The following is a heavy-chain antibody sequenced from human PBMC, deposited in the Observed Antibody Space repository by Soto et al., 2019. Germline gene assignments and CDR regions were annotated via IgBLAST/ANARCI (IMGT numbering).Heavy chain of an antibody. J-gene: IGHJ3*02. D-gene: IGHD6-13*01. CDR1: GGSISSGGYY. Sequence: PSETLSLTCTVSGGSISSGGYYWSWIRQHPGKGLEWIGYIYYSGSTYYNPSLKSRVTISVDTSKNQFSLKLSSVTAADTAVYYCASSIAAAGPSGLAFDIWGQGTMVTVSS. CDR2: IYYSGST. CDR3: ASSIAAAGPSGLAFDI. V-gene: IGHV4-31*03.